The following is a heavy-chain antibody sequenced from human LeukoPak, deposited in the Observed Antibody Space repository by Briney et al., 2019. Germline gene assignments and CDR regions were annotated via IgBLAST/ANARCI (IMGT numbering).Heavy chain of an antibody. CDR3: ARAGEDYYDFWSGYHPLNF. CDR1: GFTSSRYW. Sequence: PGGSLRLSCAASGFTSSRYWMHWVRQTPGKGLVCVSRINSDGSGTNYADSVKGRFTISRDNAKNTLFLQMSSLRPEDTAVYYCARAGEDYYDFWSGYHPLNFWGQGTLVTVSS. D-gene: IGHD3-3*01. J-gene: IGHJ4*02. V-gene: IGHV3-74*01. CDR2: INSDGSGT.